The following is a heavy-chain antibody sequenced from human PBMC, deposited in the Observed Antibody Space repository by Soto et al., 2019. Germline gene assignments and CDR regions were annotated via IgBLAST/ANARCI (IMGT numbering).Heavy chain of an antibody. J-gene: IGHJ4*02. CDR1: GYSISSGYY. CDR2: IYHSGST. Sequence: SETLSLTCAVSGYSISSGYYWGWIRQPPGKGLEWIGSIYHSGSTYYNPSLKSRVTISVDTSKNQFSLTLSSVTAADTAAHYRARGTASGWPSWYFDYWGQGTLVTVSS. V-gene: IGHV4-38-2*01. CDR3: ARGTASGWPSWYFDY. D-gene: IGHD6-19*01.